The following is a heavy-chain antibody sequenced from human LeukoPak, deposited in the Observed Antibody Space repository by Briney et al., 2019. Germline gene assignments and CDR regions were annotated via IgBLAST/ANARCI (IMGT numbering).Heavy chain of an antibody. CDR2: INSDGSST. CDR1: GFTFSSDW. D-gene: IGHD7-27*01. Sequence: GGSLRLSCAASGFTFSSDWKHWVRQAPGKGLVWVSRINSDGSSTRYADSVKGRFTISRDNAKNTLYLQMNSLRAEDTAVYYCARENWGSSFDYWGQGTLVTVSS. V-gene: IGHV3-74*01. J-gene: IGHJ4*02. CDR3: ARENWGSSFDY.